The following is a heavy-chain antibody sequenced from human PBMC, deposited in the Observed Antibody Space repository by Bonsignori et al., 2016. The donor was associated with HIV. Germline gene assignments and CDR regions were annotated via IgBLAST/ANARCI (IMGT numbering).Heavy chain of an antibody. Sequence: WIRQPPGKGLEWIGSIYHSGSTYYNPSLKSRVTISVDTSKNQFSLKLSSVTAADTAVYYCARGPMITFGGVTFPDYWGQGTLVTVSS. V-gene: IGHV4-38-2*02. D-gene: IGHD3-16*01. CDR3: ARGPMITFGGVTFPDY. J-gene: IGHJ4*02. CDR2: IYHSGST.